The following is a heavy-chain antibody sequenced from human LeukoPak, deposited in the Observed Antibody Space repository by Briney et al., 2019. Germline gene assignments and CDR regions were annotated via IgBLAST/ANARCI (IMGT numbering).Heavy chain of an antibody. Sequence: GGSLSLSCTASGFAFAEHGMSWVRQVPGKGLEWVSGINWNGGSTGYADPLRGRFTISRDNAKNSLYLQMDSLRAEDTALYYCARAPITSPFYFDYWGQGTLVTVSS. J-gene: IGHJ4*02. CDR2: INWNGGST. V-gene: IGHV3-20*04. CDR3: ARAPITSPFYFDY. CDR1: GFAFAEHG. D-gene: IGHD2-2*01.